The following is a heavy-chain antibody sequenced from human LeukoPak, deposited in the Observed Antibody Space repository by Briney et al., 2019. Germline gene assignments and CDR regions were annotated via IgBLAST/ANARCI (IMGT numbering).Heavy chain of an antibody. CDR1: GFTFSSYG. J-gene: IGHJ4*02. CDR3: AKDLHWSGSYGSFDY. D-gene: IGHD1-26*01. Sequence: PGGSLRLSCAASGFTFSSYGMHWVRQAPGKGLEWVAFIRYDGSNKYYADSVKGRFTISRDNSKNTLYLQMNSLRAEDTAVYYCAKDLHWSGSYGSFDYWGQGTLVTVSS. CDR2: IRYDGSNK. V-gene: IGHV3-30*02.